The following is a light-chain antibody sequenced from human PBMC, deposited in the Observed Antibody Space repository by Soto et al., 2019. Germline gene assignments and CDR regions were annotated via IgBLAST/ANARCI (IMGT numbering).Light chain of an antibody. Sequence: PGERGTLSCRASQSVSSNYLARYQPKPGQATRLLIYSAFSRATGIPDRFSGSGSGTDVTLTISRLEPEDFAVYYCQYYGSSPWTFGQGTKVEIK. CDR1: QSVSSNY. V-gene: IGKV3-20*01. J-gene: IGKJ1*01. CDR2: SAF. CDR3: QYYGSSPWT.